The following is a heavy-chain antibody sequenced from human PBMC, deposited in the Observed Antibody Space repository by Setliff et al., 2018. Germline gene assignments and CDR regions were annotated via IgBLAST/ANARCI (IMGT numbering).Heavy chain of an antibody. J-gene: IGHJ4*02. CDR2: IYSGGST. CDR3: ARDLAD. CDR1: GGSFSGYY. V-gene: IGHV3-66*01. Sequence: ETLSLTCAVYGGSFSGYYWSWIRQPPGKGLEWVSVIYSGGSTYYADSVKGRFTISRDNSKNTLYLQMNSLRAEDTAVYYCARDLADWGQGTLVTVSS.